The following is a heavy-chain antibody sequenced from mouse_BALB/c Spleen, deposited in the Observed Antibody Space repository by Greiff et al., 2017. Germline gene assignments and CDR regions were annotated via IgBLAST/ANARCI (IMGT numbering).Heavy chain of an antibody. CDR1: GYSITSDYA. D-gene: IGHD1-1*01. CDR2: ISYSGST. CDR3: ARGVEGYFDV. V-gene: IGHV3-2*02. J-gene: IGHJ1*01. Sequence: EVKLQESGPGLVKPSQSLSLTCTVTGYSITSDYAWNWIRQFPGNKLEWMGYISYSGSTSYNPSLKSRISITRDTSKNQFFLQLNSVTTEDTATYYCARGVEGYFDVWGAGTTVTVSS.